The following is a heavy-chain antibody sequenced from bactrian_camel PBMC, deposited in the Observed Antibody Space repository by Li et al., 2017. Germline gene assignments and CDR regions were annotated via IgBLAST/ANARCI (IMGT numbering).Heavy chain of an antibody. V-gene: IGHV3S63*01. J-gene: IGHJ4*01. CDR3: ASEWDVCPPMIASLFRG. CDR1: ADAYARSC. D-gene: IGHD2*01. CDR2: ILTRESTT. Sequence: HVQVVESGGGSVQAGGSLRLSCKVSADAYARSCIAWFRQTPGKELEGIAQILTRESTTNYVDPAKGRFTISQDNAKNTVYLEMNSLKPEDSGMYYCASEWDVCPPMIASLFRGWGQGTQVTVS.